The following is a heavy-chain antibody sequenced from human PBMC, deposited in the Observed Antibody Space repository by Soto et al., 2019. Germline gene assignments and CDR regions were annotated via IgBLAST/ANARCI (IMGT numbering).Heavy chain of an antibody. D-gene: IGHD4-4*01. CDR3: ARGGDDYSNSPAYMHV. CDR2: IYSGGST. V-gene: IGHV3-66*01. Sequence: GGSLRLSCAASGFTVSSNYRSWVRQAPGKGLEWVSVIYSGGSTYYADSVKGRFTISRDNSKNTLYLQMNSLRAEDTAVYYCARGGDDYSNSPAYMHVWGKGTTVTVSS. J-gene: IGHJ6*03. CDR1: GFTVSSNY.